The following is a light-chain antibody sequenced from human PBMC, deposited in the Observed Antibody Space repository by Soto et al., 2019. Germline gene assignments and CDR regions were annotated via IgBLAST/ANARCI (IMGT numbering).Light chain of an antibody. Sequence: EIVLTQSPATLSLSPEERATLSCRASQSVSTYLAWYQQKSGQAPRLLIYDASNRATGIPARFSGSGSGTDFTLTISSLEPEDFAVYYCQQRSNWPLTFGGGTKVDIK. V-gene: IGKV3-11*01. CDR3: QQRSNWPLT. CDR1: QSVSTY. J-gene: IGKJ4*01. CDR2: DAS.